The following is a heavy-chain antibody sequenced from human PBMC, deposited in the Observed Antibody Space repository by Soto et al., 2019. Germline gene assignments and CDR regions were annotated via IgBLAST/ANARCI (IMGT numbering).Heavy chain of an antibody. V-gene: IGHV3-11*06. J-gene: IGHJ4*02. CDR2: SSNSGTYT. D-gene: IGHD1-1*01. CDR1: GFTFSNYY. CDR3: ARSGDNYNLLDY. Sequence: QVQLVESGGGLVKPGGSLRLSCTASGFTFSNYYMSWIRQAPGKGLEWVSYSSNSGTYTRYADSGKGRFSISRDNAKTTLYLQSSSLRGEGTATYYCARSGDNYNLLDYWGLETPVTVSS.